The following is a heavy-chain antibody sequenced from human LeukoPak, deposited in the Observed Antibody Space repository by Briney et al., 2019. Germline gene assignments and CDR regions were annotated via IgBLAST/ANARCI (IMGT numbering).Heavy chain of an antibody. CDR1: GGSFSGYY. D-gene: IGHD3-3*01. CDR3: ARDGAITNFGVDIRYFDY. Sequence: PSETLSLTCAVYGGSFSGYYWSWIRQPPGKGLEWIGEINHSGSTNYNPSLKSRVTISVDTSKNQFSLKLSSVTAADTAVYYCARDGAITNFGVDIRYFDYCGQGTLVTVSS. CDR2: INHSGST. J-gene: IGHJ4*02. V-gene: IGHV4-34*01.